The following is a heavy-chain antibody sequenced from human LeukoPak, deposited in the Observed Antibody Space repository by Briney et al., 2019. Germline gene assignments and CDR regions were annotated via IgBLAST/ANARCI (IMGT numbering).Heavy chain of an antibody. CDR1: GFTFSAYY. J-gene: IGHJ3*02. Sequence: GGSLRLSCAASGFTFSAYYMNWVRQAPGKGLEWVSSISSSSTYIKYADSVKGRFTISRDNAKNSLYLQMNSLRAEDTALYYCARRIDSSGWYGDDAFDIWGQGTMVTVSS. CDR2: ISSSSTYI. V-gene: IGHV3-21*04. CDR3: ARRIDSSGWYGDDAFDI. D-gene: IGHD6-19*01.